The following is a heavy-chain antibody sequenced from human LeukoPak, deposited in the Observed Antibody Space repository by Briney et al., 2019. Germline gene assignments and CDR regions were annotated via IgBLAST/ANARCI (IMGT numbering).Heavy chain of an antibody. CDR3: ARDRVVITTDWYFDL. J-gene: IGHJ2*01. Sequence: PSETLSLTCAVSGGSISSSNWWSWVRQPPGKGLEWIGEIYHSGSTNYNPSLKSRVTISVDTSKNQFSLKLSSVTAADTAVYYCARDRVVITTDWYFDLWGRGTLVTVSS. D-gene: IGHD3-22*01. CDR1: GGSISSSNW. V-gene: IGHV4-4*02. CDR2: IYHSGST.